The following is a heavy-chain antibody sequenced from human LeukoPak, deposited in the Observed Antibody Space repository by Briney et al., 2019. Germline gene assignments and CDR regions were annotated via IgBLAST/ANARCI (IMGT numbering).Heavy chain of an antibody. J-gene: IGHJ4*02. CDR1: GYTFTSYG. Sequence: ASVKVSCKASGYTFTSYGISWVRQAPGQGLEWMGIINPSGGSTSYAQKFQGRVTMTRDTSTSTVYMELSSLRSEDTAVYYCARVDVVVPAAMRDPENYFDYWGQGTLVTVSS. V-gene: IGHV1-46*01. D-gene: IGHD2-2*01. CDR3: ARVDVVVPAAMRDPENYFDY. CDR2: INPSGGST.